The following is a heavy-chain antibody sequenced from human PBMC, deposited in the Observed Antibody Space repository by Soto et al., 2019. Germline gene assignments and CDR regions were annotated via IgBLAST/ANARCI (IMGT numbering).Heavy chain of an antibody. D-gene: IGHD6-13*01. CDR1: GGSFSGYY. Sequence: QVQLQQWGAGLLKPSETLSLTCAVYGGSFSGYYWSWIRQPPGKGLEWIGEINHSGSTNYNPSLKSRVTISVDTSKNQFSLKLSSVTAAATAVYYCARVDSSSWYDYYYYYGMDVWGQGTTVTVSS. CDR2: INHSGST. V-gene: IGHV4-34*01. J-gene: IGHJ6*02. CDR3: ARVDSSSWYDYYYYYGMDV.